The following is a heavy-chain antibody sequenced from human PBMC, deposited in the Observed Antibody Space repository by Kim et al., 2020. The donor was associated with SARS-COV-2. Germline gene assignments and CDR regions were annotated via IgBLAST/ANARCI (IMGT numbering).Heavy chain of an antibody. J-gene: IGHJ4*02. CDR3: AKRGTGYCSGGSCYDHTSFDY. Sequence: GGSLRLSCAASGFTFSSYAMSWVRQAPGKGLEWVSAISGSGGSTYYADSVKGRFTISRDNSKNTLYLQMNSLRAEDTAVYYCAKRGTGYCSGGSCYDHTSFDYWGQGTLVTVSS. D-gene: IGHD2-15*01. CDR1: GFTFSSYA. CDR2: ISGSGGST. V-gene: IGHV3-23*01.